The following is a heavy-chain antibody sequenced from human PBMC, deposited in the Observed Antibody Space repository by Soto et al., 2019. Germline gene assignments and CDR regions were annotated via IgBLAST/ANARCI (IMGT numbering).Heavy chain of an antibody. Sequence: EVQLMESGGGLVQPGGSLRLSCAASGFTFSSYTMSWVRQAPGKGLEWVSVISGSGGSPYYADSVQGRFTISRDNPKNTLYLQMNSLRAEDTAIYYCAKARCSSTTCYVPDYWGHASLVTVSS. V-gene: IGHV3-23*01. J-gene: IGHJ4*01. D-gene: IGHD2-2*01. CDR2: ISGSGGSP. CDR3: AKARCSSTTCYVPDY. CDR1: GFTFSSYT.